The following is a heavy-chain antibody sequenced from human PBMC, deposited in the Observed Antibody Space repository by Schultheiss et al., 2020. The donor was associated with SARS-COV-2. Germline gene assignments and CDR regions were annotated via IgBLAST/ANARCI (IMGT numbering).Heavy chain of an antibody. V-gene: IGHV3-66*03. CDR1: GFTVSSNY. Sequence: GGSLRLSCAASGFTVSSNYMSWVRQAPGKGLEWVSVIYSCGSTYYADSVKGRFTISRDNSKNTLYLQMNSLRAEDTAVYYCARTGENIVGDYWGQGTLVTVSS. CDR2: IYSCGST. CDR3: ARTGENIVGDY. D-gene: IGHD2/OR15-2a*01. J-gene: IGHJ4*02.